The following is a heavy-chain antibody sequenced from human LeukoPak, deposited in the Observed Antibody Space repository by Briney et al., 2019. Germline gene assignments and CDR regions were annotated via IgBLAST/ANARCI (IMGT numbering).Heavy chain of an antibody. CDR3: AKHVRTSVWFFDY. Sequence: GGSLRLSCAASGFTFSSDALSWVRRAPGKGLEWVSLISGSGGRTDYADSVKSRFTISRDNSKNTLYLQMNSLKAEDTAVYYCAKHVRTSVWFFDYWGQGTLVTVSS. CDR1: GFTFSSDA. V-gene: IGHV3-23*01. J-gene: IGHJ4*02. CDR2: ISGSGGRT. D-gene: IGHD6-19*01.